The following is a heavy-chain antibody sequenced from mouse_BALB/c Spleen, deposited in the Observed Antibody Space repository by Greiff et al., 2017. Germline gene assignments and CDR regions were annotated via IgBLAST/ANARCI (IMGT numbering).Heavy chain of an antibody. CDR1: GYTFTSYY. Sequence: QVQLQQSGPELVKPGASVRISCKASGYTFTSYYIHWVKQRPGQGLEWIGWIYPGNVNTKYNEKFKGKATLTADKSSSTAYMQLSSLTSEDSAVYFCERQRGLQDYWGKGTTRTVSS. CDR3: ERQRGLQDY. V-gene: IGHV1S56*01. CDR2: IYPGNVNT. J-gene: IGHJ2*01. D-gene: IGHD3-1*01.